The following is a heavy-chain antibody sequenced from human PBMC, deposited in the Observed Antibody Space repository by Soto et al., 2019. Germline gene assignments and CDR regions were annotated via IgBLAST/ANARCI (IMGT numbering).Heavy chain of an antibody. D-gene: IGHD3-22*01. J-gene: IGHJ6*02. V-gene: IGHV5-51*01. CDR1: GYSFTSYW. CDR2: IYPGDSDT. CDR3: AKTQGPYYCDSSGYYYEYHYYGMDV. Sequence: PGESLKISCKGSGYSFTSYWIGWVRQMPGKGLEWMGIIYPGDSDTRYSPSFQGQVTISADDSISTAYLQWSSLKASDTAIYYCAKTQGPYYCDSSGYYYEYHYYGMDVWGQGTTVTVSS.